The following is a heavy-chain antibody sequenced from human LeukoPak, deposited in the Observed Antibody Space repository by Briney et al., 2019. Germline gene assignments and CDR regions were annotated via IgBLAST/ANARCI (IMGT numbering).Heavy chain of an antibody. J-gene: IGHJ4*02. CDR2: IYSGENT. CDR1: GFTFSSYS. D-gene: IGHD6-13*01. CDR3: ATGYSSSSFYFNY. V-gene: IGHV3-53*01. Sequence: GGSLRLSCAASGFTFSSYSMNWVRQAPGKGLECVSVIYSGENTYYTDSVKGRFTISRDNSKNTLYLQMNSLRVEDTAVYFCATGYSSSSFYFNYWGQGSLVTVSS.